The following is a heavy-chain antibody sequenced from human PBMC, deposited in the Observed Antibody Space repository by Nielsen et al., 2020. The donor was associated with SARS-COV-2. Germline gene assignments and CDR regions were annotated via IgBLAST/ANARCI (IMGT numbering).Heavy chain of an antibody. CDR1: GGSFSGYY. CDR3: ARVSTVTSIDY. CDR2: LNHSGST. Sequence: SETLSLTCAVYGGSFSGYYWSWIRQPPGKGLEWIGELNHSGSTNYNPSLKSRVTISVDTSKNQFSLKLSSVTAADTAVYYCARVSTVTSIDYWGQGTLVTVSS. D-gene: IGHD4-17*01. J-gene: IGHJ4*02. V-gene: IGHV4-34*01.